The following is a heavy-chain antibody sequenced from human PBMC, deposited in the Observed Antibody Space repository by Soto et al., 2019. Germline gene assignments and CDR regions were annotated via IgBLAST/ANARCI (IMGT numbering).Heavy chain of an antibody. CDR2: INPILSMS. CDR1: GDTFTFYS. D-gene: IGHD3-10*01. V-gene: IGHV1-69*02. CDR3: ASSYGSGYRAFDY. Sequence: QVQLVQSGAAVKKPGSSVRVSCKASGDTFTFYSINWVRQAPGLGLEWMGRINPILSMSNYAQRFQGRVTMTADKSTSTGYMELSSLRSEDTAMYYCASSYGSGYRAFDYWGQGALVTVSS. J-gene: IGHJ4*02.